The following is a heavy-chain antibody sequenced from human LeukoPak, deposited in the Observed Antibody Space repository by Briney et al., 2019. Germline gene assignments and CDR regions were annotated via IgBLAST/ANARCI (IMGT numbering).Heavy chain of an antibody. Sequence: PGGSLRLSCAASGFTFSSYGMSWVRQAPGKGLEWIGYIYYSGSTNYNPSLKSRVTISVETSKNQFSLKLSSVTAADTAVYYCAKDGPFDIWGQGTMVAVSS. D-gene: IGHD3/OR15-3a*01. CDR3: AKDGPFDI. V-gene: IGHV4-59*01. J-gene: IGHJ3*02. CDR1: GFTFSSYG. CDR2: IYYSGST.